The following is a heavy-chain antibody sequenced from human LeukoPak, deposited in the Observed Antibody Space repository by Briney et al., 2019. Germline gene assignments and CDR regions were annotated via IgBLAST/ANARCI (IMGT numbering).Heavy chain of an antibody. J-gene: IGHJ4*02. CDR2: ISFSSSTI. Sequence: GVSLRLSCVASGFTFSTYSMKCVRHAPGKGLEWVSYISFSSSTIFYADSVKGRFTISRDNAKNSLHLQMNSLRDEDTAVYYCARDFFDYWGQGTLVTVSS. CDR3: ARDFFDY. V-gene: IGHV3-48*02. CDR1: GFTFSTYS.